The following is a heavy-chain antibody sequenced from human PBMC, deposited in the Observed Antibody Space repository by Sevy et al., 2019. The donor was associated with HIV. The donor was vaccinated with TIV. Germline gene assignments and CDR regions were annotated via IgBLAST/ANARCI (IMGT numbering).Heavy chain of an antibody. CDR2: IKQDGSEK. CDR1: GFTFSSYW. CDR3: ASLALGYYYYYYMDV. D-gene: IGHD7-27*01. J-gene: IGHJ6*03. Sequence: GGSLRLSCAASGFTFSSYWMSWVRQAPGKGLDWVANIKQDGSEKYYVDSVKGRFTISRDNAKNSLYLQMNSLRAEDTAVYYCASLALGYYYYYYMDVWGKGTTVTVSS. V-gene: IGHV3-7*03.